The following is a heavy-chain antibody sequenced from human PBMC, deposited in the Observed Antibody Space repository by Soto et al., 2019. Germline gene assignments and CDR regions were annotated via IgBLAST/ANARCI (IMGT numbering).Heavy chain of an antibody. V-gene: IGHV4-34*01. J-gene: IGHJ6*02. Sequence: APETRSLTCGVVGHSLSGQSWNWIRQSPGKGLEWIGELDRSGGTNYNPCLKSRAIISDDTSKNQFSLTLTSVTAADTAVYYCAREDSSGWSGESLDVWGQGTTVTVSS. CDR3: AREDSSGWSGESLDV. CDR1: GHSLSGQS. D-gene: IGHD6-19*01. CDR2: LDRSGGT.